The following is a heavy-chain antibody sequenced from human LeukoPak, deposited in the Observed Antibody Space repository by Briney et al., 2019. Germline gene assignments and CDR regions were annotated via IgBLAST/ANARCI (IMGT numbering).Heavy chain of an antibody. V-gene: IGHV3-23*01. J-gene: IGHJ4*02. CDR3: AKGGAVAVFDY. CDR1: GFTFSSYG. D-gene: IGHD6-19*01. CDR2: ISGTGGTT. Sequence: GGSLRLSCAASGFTFSSYGMSWVRQAPGKGLEWVSAISGTGGTTYYADSVKGRFTISRDNSQNTLYLQMNGLRTEDTAVYYCAKGGAVAVFDYWGQGTLVTVSS.